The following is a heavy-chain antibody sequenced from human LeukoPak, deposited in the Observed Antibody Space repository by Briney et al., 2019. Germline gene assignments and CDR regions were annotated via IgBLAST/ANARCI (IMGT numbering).Heavy chain of an antibody. Sequence: GESLKISCKGSGDIFSSYWIAWVRQMPGKGLEWMGVIYPSDSDTRYSPSFQGQVTISVDKSISTAYLQWSSLKASDTAVYYCAQVPGVDYFYYRMDVWGQGTTVTVSS. CDR3: AQVPGVDYFYYRMDV. CDR2: IYPSDSDT. V-gene: IGHV5-51*01. J-gene: IGHJ6*02. D-gene: IGHD2-2*01. CDR1: GDIFSSYW.